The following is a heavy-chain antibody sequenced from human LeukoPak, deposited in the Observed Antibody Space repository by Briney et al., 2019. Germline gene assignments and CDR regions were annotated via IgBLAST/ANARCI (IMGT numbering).Heavy chain of an antibody. CDR3: ARDLGIAAAGYDAFDI. CDR1: GGTFSSYA. Sequence: SVKVSCKASGGTFSSYAISWVRQAPGQGLEWMGGIIPIFGTANYAQKFQGRVTITADESTSTAYMELSSLRSEDTAVYYCARDLGIAAAGYDAFDIWGQGTMVTVSS. CDR2: IIPIFGTA. V-gene: IGHV1-69*13. D-gene: IGHD6-13*01. J-gene: IGHJ3*02.